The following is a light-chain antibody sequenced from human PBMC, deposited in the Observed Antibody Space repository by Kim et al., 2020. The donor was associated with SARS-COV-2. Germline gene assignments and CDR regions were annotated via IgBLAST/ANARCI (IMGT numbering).Light chain of an antibody. CDR2: DAT. J-gene: IGKJ1*01. CDR1: PTSNNK. V-gene: IGKV3-15*01. CDR3: QQSNDWPPLT. Sequence: APGERAAPSCRASPTSNNKLVLYQQKPGQAPRLLNYDATPRATGVPARFIGSGSGADFPLPISSLQSEDFAVYYCQQSNDWPPLTFGQGTKVDIK.